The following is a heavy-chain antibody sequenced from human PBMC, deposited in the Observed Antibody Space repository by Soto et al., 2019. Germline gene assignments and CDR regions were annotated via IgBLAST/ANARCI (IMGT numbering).Heavy chain of an antibody. D-gene: IGHD4-4*01. V-gene: IGHV1-69*08. CDR3: AGDPDSHYNDSHASSYP. CDR2: IIPIIGII. CDR1: GGTFSTYT. J-gene: IGHJ5*02. Sequence: QVQLVQSGAEVKKPGSSVKVSCKASGGTFSTYTITWLRQAPGQVLEWMGRIIPIIGIINYAQKFQGRVTISADKFTGTAYMELTGLRSDDTAVYYCAGDPDSHYNDSHASSYPWGQGTLVTGSS.